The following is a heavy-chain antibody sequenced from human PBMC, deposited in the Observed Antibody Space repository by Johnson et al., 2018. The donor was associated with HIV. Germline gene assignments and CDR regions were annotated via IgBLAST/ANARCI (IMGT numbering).Heavy chain of an antibody. CDR1: GFTFSSYA. Sequence: QVQLVESGGGVVQPGRSLRLSCAASGFTFSSYAMHWVRQAPGKGLEWVAFISYDGSNKYYADSVKGRFTISRDNSKNTLYLQMNSLRAEDTAVYYCARGGLGDYVVAFDIWGQGTMVTVSS. D-gene: IGHD4-17*01. V-gene: IGHV3-30-3*01. CDR3: ARGGLGDYVVAFDI. J-gene: IGHJ3*02. CDR2: ISYDGSNK.